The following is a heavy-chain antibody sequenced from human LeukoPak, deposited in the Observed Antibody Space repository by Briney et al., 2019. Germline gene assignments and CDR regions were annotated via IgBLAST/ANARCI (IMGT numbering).Heavy chain of an antibody. CDR2: INPNSGGT. CDR1: GYTFTGYY. V-gene: IGHV1-2*02. D-gene: IGHD3-22*01. Sequence: ASVKVSCTASGYTFTGYYMHWVRQAPGQGLEWMGWINPNSGGTNYAQKFQGRVTMTRDTSISTAYMELSRLRSDDTAVYYCARGPHTMIVGLQVYWGQGTLVTVSS. CDR3: ARGPHTMIVGLQVY. J-gene: IGHJ4*02.